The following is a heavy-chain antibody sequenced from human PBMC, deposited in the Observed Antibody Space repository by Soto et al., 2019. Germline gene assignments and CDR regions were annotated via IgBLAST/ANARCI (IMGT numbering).Heavy chain of an antibody. CDR1: GFTFSSYS. CDR3: ARGVGATTRYFQH. V-gene: IGHV3-21*01. Sequence: GGSLRLSCAASGFTFSSYSMNWVRQAPGKGLEWVSSISSSSSYIYYADSVKGRFTISRDNAKNSLYLQMNSLRAEDTAVYYCARGVGATTRYFQHWGQGTLVTVSS. CDR2: ISSSSSYI. J-gene: IGHJ1*01. D-gene: IGHD1-26*01.